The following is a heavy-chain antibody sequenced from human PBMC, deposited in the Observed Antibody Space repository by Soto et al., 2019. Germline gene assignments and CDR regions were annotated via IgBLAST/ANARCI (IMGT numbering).Heavy chain of an antibody. CDR3: ARTYDSIGPNPGGYGFDS. V-gene: IGHV4-59*01. Sequence: PSETLSLTCTVSGDSIGSYYWSWIRQPPGKGLEWIAYIYYIGSTTNYNPSLKSRVTISVDTSKNQFSLKLSSVTAADTAVYYCARTYDSIGPNPGGYGFDSWGQGTMVNVSS. CDR2: IYYIGSTT. J-gene: IGHJ3*02. CDR1: GDSIGSYY. D-gene: IGHD3-22*01.